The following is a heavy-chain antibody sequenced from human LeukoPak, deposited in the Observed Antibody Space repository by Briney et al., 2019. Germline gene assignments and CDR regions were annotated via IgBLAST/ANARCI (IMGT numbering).Heavy chain of an antibody. V-gene: IGHV4-34*01. J-gene: IGHJ3*02. CDR2: INHSGST. D-gene: IGHD2-8*01. CDR1: GGSFSGYY. CDR3: ARGPGVGAFDI. Sequence: KPSETLSLTCAVYGGSFSGYYWSWIRQPPGKGLEWIGEINHSGSTNYNPSLKSRVTISVHTSKDQFSLKLSSVTAADTAVYYCARGPGVGAFDIWGQGTMVTVSS.